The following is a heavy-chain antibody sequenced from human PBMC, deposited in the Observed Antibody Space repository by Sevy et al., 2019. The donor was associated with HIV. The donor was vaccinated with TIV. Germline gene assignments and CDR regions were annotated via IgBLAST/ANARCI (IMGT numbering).Heavy chain of an antibody. CDR3: ARGKHVSGYYGSFDY. J-gene: IGHJ4*02. V-gene: IGHV3-53*01. CDR1: GLTVSDNF. CDR2: IYIGGTK. Sequence: GGSLRLSCAASGLTVSDNFMSWVRQAPGKGLEWVSVIYIGGTKYDADSVKGRFTISRDNSKNTIYLQMNGLRAEDTAVYYCARGKHVSGYYGSFDYWGQGALVTVSS. D-gene: IGHD5-12*01.